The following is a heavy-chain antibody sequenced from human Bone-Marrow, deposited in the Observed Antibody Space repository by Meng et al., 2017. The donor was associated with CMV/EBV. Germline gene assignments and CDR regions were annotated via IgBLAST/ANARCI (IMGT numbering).Heavy chain of an antibody. V-gene: IGHV4-59*01. CDR3: ARASPGYYYYYGMDV. J-gene: IGHJ6*02. Sequence: SETLSLTCAVYGGSFSGYYWSWIRQPPGKGLEWIGYIYYSGSTNYNPSLKSRVTISADTSKNQFSLKLSSVTAADTAVYYCARASPGYYYYYGMDVWGQGTTVTVSS. CDR1: GGSFSGYY. CDR2: IYYSGST.